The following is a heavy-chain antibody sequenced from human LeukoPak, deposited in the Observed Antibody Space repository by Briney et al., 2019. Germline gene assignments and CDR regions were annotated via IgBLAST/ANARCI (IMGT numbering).Heavy chain of an antibody. CDR2: MNPNTGNT. CDR1: GYTFTTYD. D-gene: IGHD3-22*01. J-gene: IGHJ3*02. V-gene: IGHV1-8*01. CDR3: ARGEHDYDSSAFYYGAFDI. Sequence: ASVTVSCTASGYTFTTYDINWVRQATGQGLEWMGWMNPNTGNTGYAQKFQGRVTMTRTTSTTTAYMELSGLTSEDTAIYYCARGEHDYDSSAFYYGAFDIWGQGTMVTVSS.